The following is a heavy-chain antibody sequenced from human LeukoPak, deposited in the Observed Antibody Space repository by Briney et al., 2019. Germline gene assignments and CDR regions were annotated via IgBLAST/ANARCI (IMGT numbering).Heavy chain of an antibody. D-gene: IGHD6-13*01. CDR1: GFTFSSYW. J-gene: IGHJ4*02. CDR3: AKGGYSSSWSTFDY. Sequence: PGGSLRLSCAASGFTFSSYWMNWVRQAPGKGLEWVANINQDGTEKYYVDSVKGRFTVSRDNAKNSLYLQMNSLRAEDTAVYYCAKGGYSSSWSTFDYWGQGTLVTVSS. V-gene: IGHV3-7*01. CDR2: INQDGTEK.